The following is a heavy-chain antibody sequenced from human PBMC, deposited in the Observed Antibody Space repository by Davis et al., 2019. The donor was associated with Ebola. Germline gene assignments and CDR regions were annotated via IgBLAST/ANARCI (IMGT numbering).Heavy chain of an antibody. V-gene: IGHV3-33*01. CDR1: GFTFSSYG. CDR2: IWYDGSNK. J-gene: IGHJ2*01. Sequence: GESLKISCAASGFTFSSYGMHWVRQAPGKGLEWVAVIWYDGSNKYYADSVKGRFTISRDNSKNTLYLQMNSLRAEDTAVYYCARGDDYERLWGRGTLVTVSS. D-gene: IGHD5-24*01. CDR3: ARGDDYERL.